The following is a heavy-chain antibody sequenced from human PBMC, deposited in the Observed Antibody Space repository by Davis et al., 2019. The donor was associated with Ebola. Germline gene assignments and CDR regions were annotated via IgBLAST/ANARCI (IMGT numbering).Heavy chain of an antibody. D-gene: IGHD3-10*01. CDR2: MNPNSGNT. V-gene: IGHV1-18*01. Sequence: AASVKVSCKASGYTFTSYGISWVRQATGQGLEWMGWMNPNSGNTGYAQKFQGRVTMTTDTSTGTAYMELRSLRSDDTAVYYCARAGGKDYGSGSYPTAHWGQGTLVTVSS. CDR3: ARAGGKDYGSGSYPTAH. J-gene: IGHJ4*02. CDR1: GYTFTSYG.